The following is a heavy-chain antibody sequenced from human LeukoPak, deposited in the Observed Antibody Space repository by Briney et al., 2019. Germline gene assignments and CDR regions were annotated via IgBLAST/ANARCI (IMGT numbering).Heavy chain of an antibody. V-gene: IGHV3-9*01. Sequence: GRSLRLSCAASGFTFDDYAMHWVRHAPGKGLEWVSGISWNSGSIGYADSVKGRFTISRDNAKNTLYLQMNSLRAEDTAVYYCARDVDYSNLFDYWGQGTLVTVSS. J-gene: IGHJ4*02. CDR2: ISWNSGSI. CDR1: GFTFDDYA. CDR3: ARDVDYSNLFDY. D-gene: IGHD4-4*01.